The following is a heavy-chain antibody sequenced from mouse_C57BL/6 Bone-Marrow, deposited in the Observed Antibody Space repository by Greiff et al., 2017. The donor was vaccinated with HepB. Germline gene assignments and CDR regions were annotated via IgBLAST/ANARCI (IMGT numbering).Heavy chain of an antibody. CDR2: IDPSDSYT. CDR1: GYTFTSYW. V-gene: IGHV1-59*01. D-gene: IGHD1-1*01. J-gene: IGHJ2*01. CDR3: ARDYYGFDY. Sequence: VQLQQPGAELVRPGTSVKLSCKASGYTFTSYWMHWVKQRPGQGLEWIGVIDPSDSYTNYNQKFKGKATLTVDTSSSTAYMQLSSLTSEDSAVYYCARDYYGFDYWAKAPLSQSPQ.